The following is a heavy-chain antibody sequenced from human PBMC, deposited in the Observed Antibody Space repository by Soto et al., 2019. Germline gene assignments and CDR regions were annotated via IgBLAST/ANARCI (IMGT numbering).Heavy chain of an antibody. Sequence: QVQLVQSGAEVKKPGSSVKVSCKASGGTFSSYTISWVRQAPGQGLEWMGRIIPILGIADYAQKFQGRVTITADKSTSTAYMELSSLRSEDTAVYFCASRDDIGDYWGQGTLVTVSS. CDR1: GGTFSSYT. CDR2: IIPILGIA. V-gene: IGHV1-69*02. CDR3: ASRDDIGDY. J-gene: IGHJ4*02. D-gene: IGHD3-9*01.